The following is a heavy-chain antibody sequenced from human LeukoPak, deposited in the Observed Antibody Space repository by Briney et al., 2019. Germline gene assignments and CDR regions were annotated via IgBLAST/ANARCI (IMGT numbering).Heavy chain of an antibody. J-gene: IGHJ6*03. CDR2: INHSGST. V-gene: IGHV4-34*01. CDR1: GGSFSGYY. CDR3: AAVTETYYYYYMDV. D-gene: IGHD1-20*01. Sequence: PSETLSLTCAVYGGSFSGYYWSWIRQPPGKGLEWIGEINHSGSTNYNPSLKSRVTISVGTSKNQFSLKLSSVTAADTAVYYCAAVTETYYYYYMDVWGKGTTVTVSS.